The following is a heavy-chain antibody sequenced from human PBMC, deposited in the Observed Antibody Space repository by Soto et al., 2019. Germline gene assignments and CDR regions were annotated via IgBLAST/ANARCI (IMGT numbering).Heavy chain of an antibody. V-gene: IGHV3-23*01. D-gene: IGHD2-15*01. Sequence: EVQLLESGGGLVQPGGSLRVSCAASGFTFSSYAMSWVRQAPGKGLEWVSAISGSGGSTYYADSVKGRFTISRDNSKNTLYLQMNSLRAEDTAVYYCAKAQYCSGGSCYSYAFDIWGQGTMVTVSS. CDR3: AKAQYCSGGSCYSYAFDI. J-gene: IGHJ3*02. CDR2: ISGSGGST. CDR1: GFTFSSYA.